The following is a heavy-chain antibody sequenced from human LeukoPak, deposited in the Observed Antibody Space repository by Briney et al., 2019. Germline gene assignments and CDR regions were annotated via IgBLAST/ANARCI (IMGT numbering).Heavy chain of an antibody. CDR3: ANICNYCVGY. V-gene: IGHV3-23*01. J-gene: IGHJ4*02. CDR1: GFTFRNYA. CDR2: ISGSGGST. D-gene: IGHD1-7*01. Sequence: GGSLRLSCEASGFTFRNYAMTWVRQAPGKGLEWVSAISGSGGSTYYADSVKGRFTISRDNSKNTLYLQMNSLRAEDTAVYYCANICNYCVGYWGQGTLVTVSS.